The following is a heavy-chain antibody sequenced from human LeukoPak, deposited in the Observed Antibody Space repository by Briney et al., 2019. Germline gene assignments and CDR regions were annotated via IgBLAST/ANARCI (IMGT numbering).Heavy chain of an antibody. D-gene: IGHD1-1*01. CDR3: AHRFTTHFDF. CDR2: FYWHDDK. CDR1: GFSLSTSGVG. V-gene: IGHV2-5*01. Sequence: SGPTLVNPTQTLTLTCTFSGFSLSTSGVGVGWIRQPPGKALEWLALFYWHDDKGYSPSLKSRLTITKDTSKNQVVLTMTNMDPADTATYYCAHRFTTHFDFWGQGTLVTVSS. J-gene: IGHJ4*02.